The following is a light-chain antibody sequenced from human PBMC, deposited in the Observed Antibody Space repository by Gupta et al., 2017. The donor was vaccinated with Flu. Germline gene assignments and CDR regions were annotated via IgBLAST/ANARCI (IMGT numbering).Light chain of an antibody. J-gene: IGKJ3*01. CDR2: FGS. CDR3: RQALQTPFT. CDR1: QSLLHSSGNNF. V-gene: IGKV2-28*01. Sequence: VTPGEPASSSCRSSQSLLHSSGNNFLDWYLQKPGQSPQLLIFFGSYRASGVPDRFSGSGSGTDFTLKISRVEAEDVGVYFCRQALQTPFTFGPGTKVDIK.